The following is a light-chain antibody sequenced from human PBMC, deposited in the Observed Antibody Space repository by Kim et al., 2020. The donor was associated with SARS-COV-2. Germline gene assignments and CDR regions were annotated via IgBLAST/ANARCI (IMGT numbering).Light chain of an antibody. CDR2: AAS. CDR1: QNINNY. J-gene: IGKJ1*01. V-gene: IGKV1-39*01. Sequence: DIQMTQSPSSLSAFVGDRVTITCRASQNINNYLNWYQQKLGKAPRLLIHAASNLQSEVPSRFSGSGSGTDFTLTISSLQPEDFGTYYCQQDYISPWTFGQGTKVDIK. CDR3: QQDYISPWT.